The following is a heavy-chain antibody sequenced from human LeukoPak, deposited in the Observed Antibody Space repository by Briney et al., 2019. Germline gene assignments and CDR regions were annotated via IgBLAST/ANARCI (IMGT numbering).Heavy chain of an antibody. CDR3: ARERGYSGYAHAFDI. Sequence: GGSLRLSCAASGFDVSINYMSWVRQAPGKGLEWVSAISGSGGSTYYADSVKGRFTISRDNSKNTLYLQMNSLRAEDTAVYYCARERGYSGYAHAFDIWGQGTMVTVSS. J-gene: IGHJ3*02. CDR2: ISGSGGST. D-gene: IGHD5-12*01. CDR1: GFDVSINY. V-gene: IGHV3-23*01.